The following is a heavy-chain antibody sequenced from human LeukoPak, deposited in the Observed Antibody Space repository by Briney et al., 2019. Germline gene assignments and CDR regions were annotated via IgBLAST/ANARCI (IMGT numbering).Heavy chain of an antibody. J-gene: IGHJ4*02. V-gene: IGHV3-23*01. D-gene: IGHD2-15*01. CDR2: ISNNGGYT. CDR3: AKQLGYCSDGSCYFPY. CDR1: GFTFSNYA. Sequence: GGSLRRSCAASGFTFSNYATSWVRQAPGKRLEWVSAISNNGGYTYYADSVQGRFTISRDNSKSTLCLQMNSLRAEDTAVYYCAKQLGYCSDGSCYFPYWGQGTLVTVSS.